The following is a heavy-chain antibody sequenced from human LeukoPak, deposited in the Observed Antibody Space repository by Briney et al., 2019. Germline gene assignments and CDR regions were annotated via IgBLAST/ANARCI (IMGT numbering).Heavy chain of an antibody. D-gene: IGHD2-2*02. V-gene: IGHV3-7*04. CDR1: GFTFSNYW. CDR2: IKDDGSEK. CDR3: AKDPGHCSSTFCYTNY. Sequence: GGSLSLSCAVSGFTFSNYWMSWVRQTPGKGLEWVANIKDDGSEKNYVDSVKGRFTISRDNAKNSLYLQMNSLRVEDTAVYYCAKDPGHCSSTFCYTNYWGQGTLVTVSS. J-gene: IGHJ4*02.